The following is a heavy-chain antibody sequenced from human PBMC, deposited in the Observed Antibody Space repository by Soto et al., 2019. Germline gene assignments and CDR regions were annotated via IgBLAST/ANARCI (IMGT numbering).Heavy chain of an antibody. CDR1: GFTVSNNY. CDR3: ALHPGGGGY. CDR2: IYSGGYT. J-gene: IGHJ4*02. D-gene: IGHD3-10*01. V-gene: IGHV3-53*01. Sequence: EVQLVESGGGLIQPGGSLRLSCAVSGFTVSNNYMSWVRQAPGKGLEGVSVIYSGGYTAYGDSVKGRFTISRDNSKNTNYPQKKTRGPATRAGYYCALHPGGGGYWGQGTLVTVSS.